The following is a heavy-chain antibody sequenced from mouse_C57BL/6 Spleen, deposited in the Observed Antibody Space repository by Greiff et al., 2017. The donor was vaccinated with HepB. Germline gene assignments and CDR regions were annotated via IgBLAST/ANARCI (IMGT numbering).Heavy chain of an antibody. V-gene: IGHV1-54*01. CDR1: GYAFTNYL. CDR2: INPGSGGT. Sequence: VQLQQSGAELVRPGTSVKVSCKASGYAFTNYLIEWVKQRPGQGLEWIGVINPGSGGTNYNEKFKGKATLTADKSSSTAYMQLSSLTSEDSAVYFCAREDYRNSYFDYWGQGTTLTVSS. J-gene: IGHJ2*01. D-gene: IGHD2-5*01. CDR3: AREDYRNSYFDY.